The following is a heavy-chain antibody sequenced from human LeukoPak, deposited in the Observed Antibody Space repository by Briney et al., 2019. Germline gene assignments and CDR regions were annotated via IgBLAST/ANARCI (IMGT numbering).Heavy chain of an antibody. V-gene: IGHV1-18*01. CDR1: GYTFTSYG. D-gene: IGHD1-26*01. Sequence: ASVKVSCKASGYTFTSYGISWVRQAPGQGLEWMGWISAYNGNTIYAQKFQGRVTMTEDTSTDTAYMELSSLRSEDTAVYYCATDLQWELPDFDYWGQGTLVTVSS. CDR3: ATDLQWELPDFDY. CDR2: ISAYNGNT. J-gene: IGHJ4*02.